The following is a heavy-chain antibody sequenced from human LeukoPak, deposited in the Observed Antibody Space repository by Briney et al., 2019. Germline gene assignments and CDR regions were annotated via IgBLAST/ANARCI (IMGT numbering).Heavy chain of an antibody. CDR3: ARGVGVYGDYAILGY. CDR2: ISSNSRTI. J-gene: IGHJ4*02. CDR1: GFTFSSYS. D-gene: IGHD4-17*01. V-gene: IGHV3-48*01. Sequence: GGSLRLSCAASGFTFSSYSMNWVRQAPGKGPEWISFISSNSRTILYTDSVKGRFTSSRDNAKNSLYLQMNNLRVEDTAVYYCARGVGVYGDYAILGYWGQGTLVTVSS.